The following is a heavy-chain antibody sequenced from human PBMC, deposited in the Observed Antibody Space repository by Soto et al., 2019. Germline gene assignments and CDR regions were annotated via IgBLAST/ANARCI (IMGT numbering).Heavy chain of an antibody. D-gene: IGHD1-26*01. CDR3: ARGVKRGSHFYGMDV. Sequence: PGESLKISCVGSGYSFTTYWVAWVRQMPGKGLEWMGLFYSGDSDITYSPSFQGQVTISGDKSITTAYLQWSSLKASDTAIYYCARGVKRGSHFYGMDVWGQGTTVTVSS. J-gene: IGHJ6*02. CDR1: GYSFTTYW. CDR2: FYSGDSDI. V-gene: IGHV5-51*01.